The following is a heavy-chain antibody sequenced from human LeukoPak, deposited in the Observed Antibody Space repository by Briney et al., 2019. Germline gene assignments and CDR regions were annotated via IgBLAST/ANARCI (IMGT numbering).Heavy chain of an antibody. CDR3: ARSTGYYGSGSWWFDH. D-gene: IGHD3-10*01. Sequence: ASVRVSCKASGYTFTSYGISWVRQAPGQGLEGMGWISAYNGNTNYAQKLQGRVTMTTDTSTSTAYMELRSLRSDDTAVYYCARSTGYYGSGSWWFDHWGQGTLVTVSS. V-gene: IGHV1-18*04. CDR1: GYTFTSYG. CDR2: ISAYNGNT. J-gene: IGHJ5*02.